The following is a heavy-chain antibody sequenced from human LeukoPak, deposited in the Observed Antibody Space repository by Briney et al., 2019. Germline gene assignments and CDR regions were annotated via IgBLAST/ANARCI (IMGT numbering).Heavy chain of an antibody. V-gene: IGHV4-39*07. D-gene: IGHD2-15*01. CDR2: IYYSGST. J-gene: IGHJ4*02. CDR1: GGSIRSSSYY. CDR3: ARLPRYCSGGSCSEAFDY. Sequence: SETLSLTCTVSGGSIRSSSYYWGWLRQPPGKGLEWIGGIYYSGSTYYNASLKSRGTISVDTSKNQFSLKLSSVTAADTAVYYCARLPRYCSGGSCSEAFDYWGQGTLVTVSS.